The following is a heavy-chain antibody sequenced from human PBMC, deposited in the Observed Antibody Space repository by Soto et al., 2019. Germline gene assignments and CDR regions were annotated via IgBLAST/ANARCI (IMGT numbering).Heavy chain of an antibody. J-gene: IGHJ4*02. V-gene: IGHV1-24*01. CDR1: GYTLTELS. D-gene: IGHD5-12*01. CDR2: FDPEDGET. CDR3: ATRERPGYSGYDFHLGDY. Sequence: ASVKVSCKVSGYTLTELSMHWVRQAPGKGLEWMGGFDPEDGETIYAQKFQGRVTMTEDTSTDTAYMELSSLRSEDTAVYYCATRERPGYSGYDFHLGDYWGQGTLVTVSS.